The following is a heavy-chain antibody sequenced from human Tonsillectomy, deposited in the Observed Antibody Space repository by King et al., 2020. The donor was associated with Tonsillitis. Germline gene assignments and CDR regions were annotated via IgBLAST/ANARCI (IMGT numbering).Heavy chain of an antibody. CDR3: AKGGSSGYANYYFDY. D-gene: IGHD3-22*01. Sequence: VQLVESGGGLVQPGRSLRLSCAASGFTFDNYAMHWVRQAPGKGLEWVSGISWNSGSIGYADSVKGRFTISRDNAKNSLYLQMNSLRAEDTALYYCAKGGSSGYANYYFDYWGQGTLVTVSS. CDR2: ISWNSGSI. CDR1: GFTFDNYA. J-gene: IGHJ4*02. V-gene: IGHV3-9*01.